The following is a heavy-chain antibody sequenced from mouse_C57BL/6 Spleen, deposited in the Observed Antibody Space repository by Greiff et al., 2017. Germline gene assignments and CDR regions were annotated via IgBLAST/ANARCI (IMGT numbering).Heavy chain of an antibody. J-gene: IGHJ3*01. Sequence: VQRVESGAELAKPGASVKLSCKASGYTFTSYWMHWVKQRPGQGLEWIGYISPSSGYTKYNQKFKDKATLTADKSSSTAYMQLSSLTYEDSAVYYCARSDITTVEAWFAYWGQGALVTVSA. CDR3: ARSDITTVEAWFAY. CDR2: ISPSSGYT. CDR1: GYTFTSYW. V-gene: IGHV1-7*01. D-gene: IGHD1-1*01.